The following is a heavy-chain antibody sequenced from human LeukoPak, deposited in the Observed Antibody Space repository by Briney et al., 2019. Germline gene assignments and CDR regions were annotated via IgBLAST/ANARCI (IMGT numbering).Heavy chain of an antibody. CDR3: ATLVDGYNPSDSGY. D-gene: IGHD5-24*01. Sequence: GGSLRLSCAASGFTFSSYWMSWVRQAPGKGLEWVANIKQDGSEKYYVDSVKGRFTISRDNAKNSLYLQMNSLRAEDTAVYYCATLVDGYNPSDSGYWGQGTLVTVSS. CDR2: IKQDGSEK. CDR1: GFTFSSYW. V-gene: IGHV3-7*01. J-gene: IGHJ4*02.